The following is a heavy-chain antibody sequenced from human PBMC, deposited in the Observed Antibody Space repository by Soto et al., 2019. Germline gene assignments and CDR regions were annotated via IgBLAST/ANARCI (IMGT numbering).Heavy chain of an antibody. V-gene: IGHV3-15*07. CDR3: TSFWSGPS. D-gene: IGHD3-3*01. Sequence: GGSLRLSCAASGFTFSNAWMNWVRQAPGKGLEWVARIKKKSDGETVDYAAPVKGRFTISRDDSKATVFLQMNSLRIEDTAIYYCTSFWSGPSWGQGTLVTVSS. CDR2: IKKKSDGETV. CDR1: GFTFSNAW. J-gene: IGHJ4*02.